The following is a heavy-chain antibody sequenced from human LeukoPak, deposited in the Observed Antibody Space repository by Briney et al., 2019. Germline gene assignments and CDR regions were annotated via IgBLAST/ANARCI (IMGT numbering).Heavy chain of an antibody. CDR2: ITTNGDST. J-gene: IGHJ4*02. Sequence: GGSLRLSCAASGFTFNTYAMNWVRQAPGKGLEWVSGITTNGDSTYYADSVKGRFTLSRDNSKSTLYLQMNSLRAEDTAIYYCAKVANNFWSGLDYWGQGTLVTVSS. V-gene: IGHV3-23*01. D-gene: IGHD3-3*01. CDR1: GFTFNTYA. CDR3: AKVANNFWSGLDY.